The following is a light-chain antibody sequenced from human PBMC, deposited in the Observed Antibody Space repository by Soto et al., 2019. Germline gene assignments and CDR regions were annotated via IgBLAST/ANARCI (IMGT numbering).Light chain of an antibody. Sequence: EIVLTQSPGTLSLSPGDRATLSCRASQSVSIYLAWYQQKPGQAPRLLIFGASGRATGIPDRFSGSGSGTDFTLTISRLEPEDFAVYYCQQYGSLSWTFGQGTKVEIK. CDR3: QQYGSLSWT. V-gene: IGKV3-20*01. CDR2: GAS. J-gene: IGKJ1*01. CDR1: QSVSIY.